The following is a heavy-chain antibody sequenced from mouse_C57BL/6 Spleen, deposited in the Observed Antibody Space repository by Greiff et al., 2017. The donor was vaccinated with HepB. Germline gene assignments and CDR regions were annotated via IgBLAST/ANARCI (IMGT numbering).Heavy chain of an antibody. CDR2: IDPETGGT. CDR1: GYTFTDYE. J-gene: IGHJ3*01. D-gene: IGHD3-2*02. CDR3: TRDSSGYVFAY. V-gene: IGHV1-15*01. Sequence: LQQSGAELVRPGASVTLSCKASGYTFTDYEMHWVKQTPVHGLEWIGAIDPETGGTAYNQKFKGKAILTADKSSSTAYMELRSLTSEDSAVYYCTRDSSGYVFAYWGQGTLVTVSA.